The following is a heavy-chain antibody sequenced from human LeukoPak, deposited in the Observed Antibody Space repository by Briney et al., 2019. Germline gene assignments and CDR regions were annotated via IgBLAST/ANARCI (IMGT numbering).Heavy chain of an antibody. V-gene: IGHV3-30-3*01. CDR1: GFTFSSYA. J-gene: IGHJ4*02. CDR3: ARDLPPPGRYYLGCPDY. CDR2: ISYDGSNK. Sequence: GGSLRLSCAASGFTFSSYAMHWVRQAPGKGLEWVAVISYDGSNKYYADSVKGRFTISRDNSKNTLYLQMNSLRAKDTAVYYCARDLPPPGRYYLGCPDYWGQGTLVTVSS. D-gene: IGHD3-10*01.